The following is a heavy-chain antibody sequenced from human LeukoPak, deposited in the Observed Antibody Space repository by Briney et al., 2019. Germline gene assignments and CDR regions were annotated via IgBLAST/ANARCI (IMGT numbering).Heavy chain of an antibody. CDR2: MNPDGSAT. Sequence: GGSLRLSCGASGFLFSNFWMSWIRQAPGKGLERVAYMNPDGSATYYLDSVKGRFTISRDNAKTSVYLQMNSLRPDDTAVYYCARTLVEVPGHSDLFDFWGQGTLVTVSS. V-gene: IGHV3-7*01. D-gene: IGHD2-2*01. CDR1: GFLFSNFW. J-gene: IGHJ4*02. CDR3: ARTLVEVPGHSDLFDF.